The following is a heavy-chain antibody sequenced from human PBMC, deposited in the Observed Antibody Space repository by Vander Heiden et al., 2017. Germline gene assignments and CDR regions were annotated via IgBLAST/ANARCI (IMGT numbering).Heavy chain of an antibody. CDR1: GGSVCANYYC. Sequence: QLHLPDSGPGLVQPSETPSLTCTVPGGSVCANYYCWDWIRETPGKGLEWIGRIYLSGSTSYNPSLKSRLTISADTAKNQFYLRLRSVTAAETGVYYCTRRGDYWSQGTLVTVSS. CDR2: IYLSGST. CDR3: TRRGDY. V-gene: IGHV4-39*01. J-gene: IGHJ4*02.